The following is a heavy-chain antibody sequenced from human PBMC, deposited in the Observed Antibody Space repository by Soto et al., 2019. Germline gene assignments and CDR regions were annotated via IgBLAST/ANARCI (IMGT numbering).Heavy chain of an antibody. CDR3: AKALSPAYGMDV. CDR1: GFTFSSYA. CDR2: ISGSGGST. J-gene: IGHJ6*02. Sequence: GGSLRLSCAASGFTFSSYAISWVRQAPGKGLEWVSAISGSGGSTYYADSVKGRFTISRDNSKNTLYLQMNSLRAEDTAVYYCAKALSPAYGMDVWGQGTTVTVSS. D-gene: IGHD3-16*02. V-gene: IGHV3-23*01.